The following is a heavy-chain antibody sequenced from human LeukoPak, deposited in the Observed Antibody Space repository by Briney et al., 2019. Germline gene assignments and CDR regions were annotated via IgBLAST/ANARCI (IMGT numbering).Heavy chain of an antibody. CDR3: AGSRRGYKPSGFVHFYGMDF. Sequence: GGSLRLSCAASGFIFSSLDMHWVRQATGRGLEWVSAVGAAGETYYAGSVKGRFTISRENAKNSLYLHMSSLGAGDTAVYYCAGSRRGYKPSGFVHFYGMDFWGQGTTVTVSS. D-gene: IGHD5-18*01. J-gene: IGHJ6*02. CDR2: VGAAGET. CDR1: GFIFSSLD. V-gene: IGHV3-13*01.